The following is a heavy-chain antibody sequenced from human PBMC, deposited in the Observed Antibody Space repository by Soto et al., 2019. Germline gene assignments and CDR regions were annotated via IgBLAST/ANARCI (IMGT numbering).Heavy chain of an antibody. Sequence: GGSLRLSCAASGFSFRSYGMHWVRQAPGKGLEWVAVISYDGSNKYYADSVKGRFSISRDNSKNTLYLQLNSLRAEDTAVYYCAKDDSSGYYSNGLGNFDYWGQGT. CDR2: ISYDGSNK. CDR3: AKDDSSGYYSNGLGNFDY. D-gene: IGHD3-22*01. J-gene: IGHJ4*02. CDR1: GFSFRSYG. V-gene: IGHV3-30*18.